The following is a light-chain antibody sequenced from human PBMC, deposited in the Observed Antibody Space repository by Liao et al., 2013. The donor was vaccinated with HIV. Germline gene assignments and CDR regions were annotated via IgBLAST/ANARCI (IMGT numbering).Light chain of an antibody. V-gene: IGLV3-21*04. CDR2: YDD. J-gene: IGLJ3*02. CDR3: QVWDHSSDQGV. CDR1: NIGSKT. Sequence: SYVLTQPPSVSVAPGKTARITCGGNNIGSKTVHWYQQKPGQAPVLVISYDDARPSGIPERISGSISGNTATLTISGVETGDEADYFCQVWDHSSDQGVFGGGTKLTVL.